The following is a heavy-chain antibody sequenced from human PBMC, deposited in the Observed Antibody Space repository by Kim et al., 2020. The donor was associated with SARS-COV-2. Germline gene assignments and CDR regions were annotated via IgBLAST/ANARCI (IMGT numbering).Heavy chain of an antibody. CDR1: GFTFSSYW. J-gene: IGHJ6*02. CDR3: ARGGGRGFPPTRGYYYYYYGMDV. D-gene: IGHD3-10*01. V-gene: IGHV3-7*03. CDR2: IKQDGSEK. Sequence: GGSLRLSCAASGFTFSSYWMSWVRQAPGKGLEWVANIKQDGSEKYYVDSVKGRFTISRDNAKNSLYLQMNILRAEDTAVYYCARGGGRGFPPTRGYYYYYYGMDVWGQGTTVTVSS.